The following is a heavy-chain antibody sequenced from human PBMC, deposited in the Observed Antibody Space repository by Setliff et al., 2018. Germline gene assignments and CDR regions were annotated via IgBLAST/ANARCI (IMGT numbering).Heavy chain of an antibody. D-gene: IGHD5-12*01. Sequence: GESLKISCKASGYNFLDYWIGWVRQMPGKGLEWMGIIYPDDSDTRYSPSFEGQVTISADKSISTAYLQWSSLKALDSAMYYCARLLNGYNSYDYYYMDVWGKGTTVTVSS. V-gene: IGHV5-51*01. J-gene: IGHJ6*03. CDR1: GYNFLDYW. CDR3: ARLLNGYNSYDYYYMDV. CDR2: IYPDDSDT.